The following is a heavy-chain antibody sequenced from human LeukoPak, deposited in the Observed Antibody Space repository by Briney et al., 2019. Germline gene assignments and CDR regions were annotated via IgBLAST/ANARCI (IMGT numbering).Heavy chain of an antibody. D-gene: IGHD3-16*02. CDR2: INHSGST. CDR1: GGSFSGYY. CDR3: ARRGQAGYLY. V-gene: IGHV4-34*01. Sequence: SETLSLTCAVYGGSFSGYYWSWIRQPPGKGLEWTGEINHSGSTNYNPSLKSRVTISVDTSKNQFSLNLSSVTAADTAVYYCARRGQAGYLYWGQGTLVTVSS. J-gene: IGHJ4*02.